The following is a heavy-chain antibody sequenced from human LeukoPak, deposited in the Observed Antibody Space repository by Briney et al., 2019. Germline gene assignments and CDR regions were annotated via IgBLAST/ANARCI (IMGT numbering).Heavy chain of an antibody. CDR2: IAWNGGST. V-gene: IGHV3-20*04. D-gene: IGHD6-13*01. Sequence: GGPPRLSCAASGFTLHDLAMSWVRHTPQKGRERVFGIAWNGGSTGYVDSVKCRFTISRDDAKKSLYLQMNSLRVEDTALYYCARRPAAGSEWYFDHWGEGILVTVSS. CDR1: GFTLHDLA. J-gene: IGHJ4*02. CDR3: ARRPAAGSEWYFDH.